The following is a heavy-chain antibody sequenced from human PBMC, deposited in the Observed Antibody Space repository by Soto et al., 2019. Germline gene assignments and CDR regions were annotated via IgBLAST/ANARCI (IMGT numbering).Heavy chain of an antibody. CDR1: GVSIKSGGYY. Sequence: SETLSLTCSVSGVSIKSGGYYWTWIRNVPGKGLEWVGDIYYTGSTFYHPSLKTRVTLSTDSSKNQFSLNLESVTAADTAVYYCATQPRYDSSGYFFYWGQGTQVTVSS. J-gene: IGHJ4*02. D-gene: IGHD3-22*01. V-gene: IGHV4-31*03. CDR2: IYYTGST. CDR3: ATQPRYDSSGYFFY.